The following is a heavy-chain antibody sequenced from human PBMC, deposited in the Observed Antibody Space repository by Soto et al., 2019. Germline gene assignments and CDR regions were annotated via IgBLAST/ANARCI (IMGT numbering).Heavy chain of an antibody. Sequence: EVQLVQSGGGLVQPGGSLRLSCEASGFTLSSYSMNWARQAPGQGLEWVSYISSSSSTIYYADSVKGRFTISRDNARNSLYLQMNSLRDEDTAVYYCARDNPRSSGLDVCGQGTTVTVSS. CDR1: GFTLSSYS. CDR3: ARDNPRSSGLDV. V-gene: IGHV3-48*02. CDR2: ISSSSSTI. J-gene: IGHJ6*02.